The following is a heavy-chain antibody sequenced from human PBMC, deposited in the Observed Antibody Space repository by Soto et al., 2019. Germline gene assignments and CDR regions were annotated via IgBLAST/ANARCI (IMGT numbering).Heavy chain of an antibody. V-gene: IGHV4-34*01. CDR3: AGGSVGCSSTSCYKGRYYGMDV. D-gene: IGHD2-2*02. J-gene: IGHJ6*02. Sequence: SEALSLTCAVYGGSFSGYCWSWIRQPPGKGLEWIGEINHSGSTNYNPSLKSRVTISVDTSKNQFSLKLSSVTAADTAVYYCAGGSVGCSSTSCYKGRYYGMDVWGQGTTVTVSS. CDR2: INHSGST. CDR1: GGSFSGYC.